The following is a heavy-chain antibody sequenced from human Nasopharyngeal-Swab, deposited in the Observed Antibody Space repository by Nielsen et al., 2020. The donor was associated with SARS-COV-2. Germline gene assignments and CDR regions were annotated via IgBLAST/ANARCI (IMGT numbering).Heavy chain of an antibody. CDR3: ASVLDLGILDY. Sequence: WIRQPPGKGLEWIGYIYHSGSTYYNPSLKSRVTISVDRSKNQFSLKLSSVTAADTAVCYCASVLDLGILDYWGQGTLVTVSS. V-gene: IGHV4-30-2*01. D-gene: IGHD3/OR15-3a*01. CDR2: IYHSGST. J-gene: IGHJ4*02.